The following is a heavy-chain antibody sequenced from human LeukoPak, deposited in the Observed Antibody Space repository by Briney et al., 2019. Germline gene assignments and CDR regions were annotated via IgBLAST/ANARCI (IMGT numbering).Heavy chain of an antibody. J-gene: IGHJ5*02. CDR2: ISSSSSYI. V-gene: IGHV3-21*04. Sequence: PGGSLRLSCAASGFTFSSYSMNWVRQAPGKGLEWVSSISSSSSYIYYADSVKGRFTISRDNAKNSLYLQMNSLRAEDTAVYYCAKDLVGVVPAAMWFDPWGQGTLVTVSS. CDR1: GFTFSSYS. D-gene: IGHD2-2*01. CDR3: AKDLVGVVPAAMWFDP.